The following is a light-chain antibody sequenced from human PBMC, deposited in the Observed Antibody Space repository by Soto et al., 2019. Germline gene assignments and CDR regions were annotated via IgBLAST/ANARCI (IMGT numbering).Light chain of an antibody. V-gene: IGLV2-14*01. Sequence: QSELAQPASVSGSPGRWITISCTGTSSDVGGYNFVSWYQQYPGKAPKLMIHDVTSRPSGVSNRFSGSKSGTTASLTISGLQAEDEADYYCCSYASSTSYVFGTGTKVTVL. CDR3: CSYASSTSYV. CDR1: SSDVGGYNF. J-gene: IGLJ1*01. CDR2: DVT.